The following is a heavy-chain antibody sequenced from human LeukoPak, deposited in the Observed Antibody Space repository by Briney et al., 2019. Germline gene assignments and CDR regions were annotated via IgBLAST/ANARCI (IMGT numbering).Heavy chain of an antibody. V-gene: IGHV3-23*01. D-gene: IGHD6-13*01. CDR1: GFTFSSYA. Sequence: PGGSLRLSGAASGFTFSSYAMNWVRQAPGKGLEWVSGISGSGGSTYYADSVKGRFTISRDNSKNTLYLQMNSLRAEDTAVYYCAKEVAAAATYYFDYWGQGTLVTVSS. J-gene: IGHJ4*02. CDR3: AKEVAAAATYYFDY. CDR2: ISGSGGST.